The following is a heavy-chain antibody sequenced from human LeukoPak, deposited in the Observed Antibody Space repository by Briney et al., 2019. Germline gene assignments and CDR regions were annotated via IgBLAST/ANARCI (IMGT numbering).Heavy chain of an antibody. CDR1: GFTFTNYA. CDR3: AKGADIDL. CDR2: VTGPGGTT. Sequence: PGGSLRLSFATSGFTFTNYAMNWVRQAPGKGLEWVSAVTGPGGTTYYADSVKGRFIISRDNSKTTLYLQMNSLRAEDTAVYYCAKGADIDLLGQGTLVTVSS. D-gene: IGHD3-16*01. J-gene: IGHJ5*02. V-gene: IGHV3-23*01.